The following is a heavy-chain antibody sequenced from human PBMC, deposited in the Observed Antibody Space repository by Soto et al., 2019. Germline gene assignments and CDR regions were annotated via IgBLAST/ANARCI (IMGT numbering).Heavy chain of an antibody. V-gene: IGHV1-69*12. Sequence: QVQLVQSGAEVKKPGSSVKVSCKASGGTFSTDAINWVRQAPGQGPEWMGGILPIFGTADYAQKFQGRVTITADVSTTTAYMELSSLRSDDTAVYYCARGHDYGGNSDAFDIWGQGTMVTVSS. CDR3: ARGHDYGGNSDAFDI. J-gene: IGHJ3*02. D-gene: IGHD2-21*02. CDR2: ILPIFGTA. CDR1: GGTFSTDA.